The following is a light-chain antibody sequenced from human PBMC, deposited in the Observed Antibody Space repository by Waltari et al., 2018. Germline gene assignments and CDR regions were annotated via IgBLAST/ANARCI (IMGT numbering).Light chain of an antibody. CDR1: QSINVW. CDR2: KAS. Sequence: DIQMTQSPSTLSASVGDRVTISCRASQSINVWLAWYQQKPRKAPKLLIYKASILESGVPSRFSGSGSGTEFTLTISSLQPDGFATYYCQQYYIHGLTFGGGTKVEIK. J-gene: IGKJ4*01. V-gene: IGKV1-5*03. CDR3: QQYYIHGLT.